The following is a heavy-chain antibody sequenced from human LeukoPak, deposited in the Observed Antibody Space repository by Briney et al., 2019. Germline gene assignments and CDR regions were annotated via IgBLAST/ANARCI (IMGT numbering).Heavy chain of an antibody. D-gene: IGHD6-6*01. CDR2: ISPTGSTT. J-gene: IGHJ4*02. CDR3: ARGPNSNWSGLDF. V-gene: IGHV3-74*01. Sequence: RPGGSLRLSCTASGFSFSGHWMHWARQLPGKGLVWVSRISPTGSTTSYADSVKGRFTVSGDNAKNTLYLQVNNLRAGDTAVYYCARGPNSNWSGLDFWGQGTLLTVSS. CDR1: GFSFSGHW.